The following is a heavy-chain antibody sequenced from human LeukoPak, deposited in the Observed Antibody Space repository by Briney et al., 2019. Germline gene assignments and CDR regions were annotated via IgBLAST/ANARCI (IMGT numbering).Heavy chain of an antibody. Sequence: GGSLRLSCAASGFTFSDYYMSWIRQAPGKGLEWVSYISSSGSTIYYADSVKGRFTISRDNSKNTLYLQMNSLRAEDTAVYYCAKGDTTWELPHDYWGQGTLVTVSS. CDR2: ISSSGSTI. J-gene: IGHJ4*02. D-gene: IGHD1-26*01. V-gene: IGHV3-11*01. CDR3: AKGDTTWELPHDY. CDR1: GFTFSDYY.